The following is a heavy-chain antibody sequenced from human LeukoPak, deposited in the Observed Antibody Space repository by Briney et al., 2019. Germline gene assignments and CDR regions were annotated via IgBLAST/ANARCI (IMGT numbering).Heavy chain of an antibody. V-gene: IGHV4-61*08. CDR2: VYYNGNT. J-gene: IGHJ3*02. CDR3: ARRRTRPEAFDI. Sequence: SETLSLTCTVSAASTVSGGSILDYYWTWIRQPPGKELEWVGYVYYNGNTNYNPSLKSRVTISIDTSKNQFSLKLESVIAADTAVYYCARRRTRPEAFDIWGQGTVVTVSS. CDR1: GGSILDYY. D-gene: IGHD3/OR15-3a*01.